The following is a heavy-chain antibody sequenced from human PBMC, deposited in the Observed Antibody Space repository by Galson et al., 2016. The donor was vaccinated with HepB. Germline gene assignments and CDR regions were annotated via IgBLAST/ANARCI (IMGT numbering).Heavy chain of an antibody. D-gene: IGHD6-13*01. V-gene: IGHV4-59*08. Sequence: ETLSLTCSVSGGSIIGYYWNWIRQPPGKGLEWIASIYYTGSTYYNPSLKSRVTISVDTSKNQFSLQLSAVTAADTAVYYCARHPGYSSRGNDYWGQGTLVTVSS. J-gene: IGHJ4*02. CDR2: IYYTGST. CDR3: ARHPGYSSRGNDY. CDR1: GGSIIGYY.